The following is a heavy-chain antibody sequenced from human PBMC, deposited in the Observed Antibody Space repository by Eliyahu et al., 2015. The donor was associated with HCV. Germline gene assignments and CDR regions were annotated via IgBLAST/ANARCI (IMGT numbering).Heavy chain of an antibody. V-gene: IGHV4-59*13. D-gene: IGHD3-10*01. J-gene: IGHJ3*02. CDR2: IQDRVTV. Sequence: QVQLQESGPGLVKPSETLSLTCSVSGGSISNSDWNWIRQPPGEGTGGDWGVEGEIQDRVTVCFNPSLKNRVTMSLDASKNFFSLKLRSVTATDTAVYYCARERAEGSGLAFDIWGQGMMVTVSS. CDR1: GGSISNSD. CDR3: ARERAEGSGLAFDI.